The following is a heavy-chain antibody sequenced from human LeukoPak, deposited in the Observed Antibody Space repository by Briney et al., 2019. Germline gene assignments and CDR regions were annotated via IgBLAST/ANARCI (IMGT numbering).Heavy chain of an antibody. CDR2: MNPDSGNT. CDR3: ARGLLWFGDYYSYMDV. Sequence: ASVKVSCKSSGYTFTSYDINWVRQATGQGLELMGWMNPDSGNTGYAQKVQGRGTITMNTSISTSYMELSSLRYEDTGVYYCARGLLWFGDYYSYMDVWGKGTTVPVSS. V-gene: IGHV1-8*03. J-gene: IGHJ6*03. D-gene: IGHD3-10*01. CDR1: GYTFTSYD.